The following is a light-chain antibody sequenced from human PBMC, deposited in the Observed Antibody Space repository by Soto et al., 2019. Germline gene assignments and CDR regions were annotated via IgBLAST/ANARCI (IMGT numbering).Light chain of an antibody. Sequence: DIQMTQSPSTLSSSAVDRFMITFRASQSISSWLAWYQQKLGRAPRLLIYDASSLESGVPSRFSGSGYGTEFTLTISSLQPDDFATYYCQQYNTYSSLTFGGGTKVDIK. CDR3: QQYNTYSSLT. J-gene: IGKJ4*01. CDR1: QSISSW. CDR2: DAS. V-gene: IGKV1-5*01.